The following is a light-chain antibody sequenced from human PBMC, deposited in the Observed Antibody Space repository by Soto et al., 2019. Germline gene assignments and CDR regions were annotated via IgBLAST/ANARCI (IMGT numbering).Light chain of an antibody. CDR1: SRDVGGNNY. Sequence: QSVLTQPPSASGSPGQSVSISCTGTSRDVGGNNYVSWYQQHPGEAPKLMIYEVSKRPSGVPDRFSGSKSGNTASLTVSGLQAEDEADYFCLSYAGSTNYVFGTGTKVTV. CDR2: EVS. V-gene: IGLV2-8*01. J-gene: IGLJ1*01. CDR3: LSYAGSTNYV.